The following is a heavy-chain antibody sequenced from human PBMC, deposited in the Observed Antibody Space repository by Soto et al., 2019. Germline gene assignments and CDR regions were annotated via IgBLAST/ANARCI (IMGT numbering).Heavy chain of an antibody. V-gene: IGHV1-46*03. CDR3: ASHPRIAVAEAGFDY. CDR1: GYTFTSYY. CDR2: INPSGGST. J-gene: IGHJ4*02. D-gene: IGHD6-19*01. Sequence: ASVKVSCKASGYTFTSYYMHWVRQAPGQGLEWMGIINPSGGSTSYAQKFQGRVTMTRDTSTSTVYMELSSLRSEDTAVYYCASHPRIAVAEAGFDYWGQGTLVTVSS.